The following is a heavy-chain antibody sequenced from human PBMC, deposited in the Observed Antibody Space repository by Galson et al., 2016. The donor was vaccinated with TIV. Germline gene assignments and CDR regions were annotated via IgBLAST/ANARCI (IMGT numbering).Heavy chain of an antibody. CDR1: GGSISNGDYY. CDR2: IYYSGTT. Sequence: TLSLTCVVIGGSISNGDYYWTWIRQPPGKGLEWIGYIYYSGTTNLNPSLRSRLDMSVDRSKNRFSLSLSSVTAADTAVYYCASDAGPYYHAVDIWGRGAMVTVSS. CDR3: ASDAGPYYHAVDI. J-gene: IGHJ3*02. D-gene: IGHD3-22*01. V-gene: IGHV4-30-4*01.